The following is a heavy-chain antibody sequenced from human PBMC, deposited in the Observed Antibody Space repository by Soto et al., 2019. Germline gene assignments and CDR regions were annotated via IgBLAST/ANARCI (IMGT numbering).Heavy chain of an antibody. Sequence: QVQLQESGPGLVKPSQTLSLTCTVSGGSISSGGYYWSWIRQHPGKGMEWIGYIYDSGNTYYKSSLKSRVTISADTSKNQFSLKLSSVTAADTAVYYCAREGRCRGVSCYRWFDPWGQGTLVTVSS. CDR3: AREGRCRGVSCYRWFDP. CDR2: IYDSGNT. D-gene: IGHD2-15*01. J-gene: IGHJ5*02. CDR1: GGSISSGGYY. V-gene: IGHV4-31*03.